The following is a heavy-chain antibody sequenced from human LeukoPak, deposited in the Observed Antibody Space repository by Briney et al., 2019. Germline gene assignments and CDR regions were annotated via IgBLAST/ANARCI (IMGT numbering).Heavy chain of an antibody. D-gene: IGHD6-13*01. CDR3: ARGSSSWPLVYYYMDV. CDR1: GFTFSSYS. CDR2: ISSSSSTI. V-gene: IGHV3-48*01. Sequence: GGSLRLSCAASGFTFSSYSMNWVRQAPGKGLEWVSYISSSSSTIYYADSVKGRFTISRDNAKNSLYLQMNSLRAEDTAVYYCARGSSSWPLVYYYMDVWGKGTTVTVSS. J-gene: IGHJ6*03.